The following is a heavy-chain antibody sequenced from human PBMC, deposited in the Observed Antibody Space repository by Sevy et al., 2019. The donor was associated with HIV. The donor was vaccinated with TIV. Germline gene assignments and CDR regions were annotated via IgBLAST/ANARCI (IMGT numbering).Heavy chain of an antibody. J-gene: IGHJ4*02. V-gene: IGHV1-18*01. CDR2: IGVYNGNS. D-gene: IGHD3-10*01. Sequence: ASVKVSCKASGFSFSSYGFTWVRQAPGQGLEWMGWIGVYNGNSNSAQRLQGRVTLTTDTSTSTVYMELNGLKSDDTAVYYGARGPTYYDGSSTYFDYWGQGTPVTVSS. CDR3: ARGPTYYDGSSTYFDY. CDR1: GFSFSSYG.